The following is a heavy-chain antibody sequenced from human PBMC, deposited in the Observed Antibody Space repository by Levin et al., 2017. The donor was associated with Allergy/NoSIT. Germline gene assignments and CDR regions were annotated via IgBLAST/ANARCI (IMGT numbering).Heavy chain of an antibody. CDR1: GYTFTGYY. J-gene: IGHJ3*02. V-gene: IGHV1-2*06. D-gene: IGHD6-19*01. CDR2: INPNSGGT. CDR3: ARARGRSGWAGGAFDI. Sequence: ASVKVSCKASGYTFTGYYMHWVRQAPGQGLEWMGRINPNSGGTNYAQKFQGRVTMTRDTSISTAYMELSRLRSDDTAVYYCARARGRSGWAGGAFDIWGQGTMVTVSS.